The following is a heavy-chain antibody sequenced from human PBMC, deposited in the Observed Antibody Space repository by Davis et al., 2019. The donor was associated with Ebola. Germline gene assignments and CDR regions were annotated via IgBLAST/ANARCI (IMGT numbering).Heavy chain of an antibody. CDR1: AFTFSRYA. D-gene: IGHD3-10*01. CDR3: ANVLGSGNEY. CDR2: ISGSGGST. Sequence: GGSLRLSCAASAFTFSRYAMSRVRQAPGKGLEWVSAISGSGGSTYYADSVKGRFTITRDSSKNTLYLQMNSLRAEDTALYYCANVLGSGNEYWGQGNVVTVSS. V-gene: IGHV3-23*01. J-gene: IGHJ4*02.